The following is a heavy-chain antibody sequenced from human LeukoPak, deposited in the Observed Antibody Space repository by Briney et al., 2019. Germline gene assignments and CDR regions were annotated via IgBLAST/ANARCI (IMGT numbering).Heavy chain of an antibody. CDR2: ISGGGGST. D-gene: IGHD3-3*01. J-gene: IGHJ4*02. V-gene: IGHV3-23*01. Sequence: GGSLRLSCAASGFTFSSYAMSWVRQAPGKGLEWVSAISGGGGSTYYADSVKGRFTISRDNSKNTLYLQMSSLRAEDTAVYFCATFGVIIRNDYFDFWGQGALVAVSS. CDR3: ATFGVIIRNDYFDF. CDR1: GFTFSSYA.